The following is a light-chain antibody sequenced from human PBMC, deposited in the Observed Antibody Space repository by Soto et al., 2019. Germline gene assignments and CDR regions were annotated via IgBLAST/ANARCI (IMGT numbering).Light chain of an antibody. CDR1: SSDVGSYKL. CDR3: CSYAGSSTLV. V-gene: IGLV2-23*02. J-gene: IGLJ2*01. CDR2: EVS. Sequence: QSALTQPASVSGSPGQSITISCTGTSSDVGSYKLVSWYQQYPGKAPKLMIYEVSQRPSGVFNRFSGSKSGNTASLTISGLQAEDEADYYCCSYAGSSTLVFGGGTKLTVL.